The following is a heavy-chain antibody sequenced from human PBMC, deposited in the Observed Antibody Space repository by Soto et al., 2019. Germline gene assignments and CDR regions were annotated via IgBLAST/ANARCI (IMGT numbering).Heavy chain of an antibody. CDR2: IYYSGSA. CDR3: ARGSTVNAFDI. CDR1: GGSISSYY. V-gene: IGHV4-59*01. J-gene: IGHJ3*02. D-gene: IGHD4-17*01. Sequence: SETLSLTCTVSGGSISSYYWSWIRQPPGKGLEWIGYIYYSGSANYDPSLKSRVTISVDTSKNQFSLKLSSVTAADTAVYYCARGSTVNAFDIWGQGTMVTVSS.